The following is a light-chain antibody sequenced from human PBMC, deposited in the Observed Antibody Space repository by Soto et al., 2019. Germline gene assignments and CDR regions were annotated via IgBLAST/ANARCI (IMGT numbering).Light chain of an antibody. V-gene: IGKV1D-13*01. CDR2: DAS. CDR3: QQFLNYPLT. J-gene: IGKJ4*01. CDR1: QGISST. Sequence: AIQLTQSPSSLSASVGDRVTISCRASQGISSTLVWYQQKPGKAPKLLIYDASTLESGVPSRFSGSGYGTDFTLTISRLQLEDFATYYCQQFLNYPLTFGGGTKVEIK.